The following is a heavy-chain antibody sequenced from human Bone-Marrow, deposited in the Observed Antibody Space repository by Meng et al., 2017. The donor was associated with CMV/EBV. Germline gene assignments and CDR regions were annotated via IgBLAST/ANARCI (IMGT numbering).Heavy chain of an antibody. CDR1: GYSFTTYW. CDR2: IYPGDSDT. V-gene: IGHV5-51*01. Sequence: GGSRRLSCKGSGYSFTTYWIVWVRQMPGKGLEWMGIIYPGDSDTRYSPSFQGQVTISADKSISTAYLQGSSLKASDTAMYYCARLYGSSWGVDDWGQGTLVTVSS. CDR3: ARLYGSSWGVDD. J-gene: IGHJ4*02. D-gene: IGHD6-13*01.